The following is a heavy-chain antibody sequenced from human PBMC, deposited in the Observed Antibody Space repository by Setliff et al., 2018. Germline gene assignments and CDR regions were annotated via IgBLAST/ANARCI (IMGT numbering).Heavy chain of an antibody. CDR1: GGSIDSGDYY. V-gene: IGHV4-30-4*08. Sequence: TLSLTCTVSGGSIDSGDYYWNWIRQPPGKGLEWIGYIYYSGSTYYSPSLRSRVTMSVDTSKKQLSLKLSTVTAADTAVYYCRLWSHDYHNDYWGQGTMVTVSS. J-gene: IGHJ4*02. CDR2: IYYSGST. D-gene: IGHD3-16*01. CDR3: RLWSHDYHNDY.